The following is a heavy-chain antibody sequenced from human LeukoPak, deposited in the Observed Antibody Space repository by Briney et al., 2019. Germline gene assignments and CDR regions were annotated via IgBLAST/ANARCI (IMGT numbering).Heavy chain of an antibody. J-gene: IGHJ4*02. CDR3: AKEGKRFWSGYYPTYHTYYFDY. Sequence: PGGSLRLSCAASGFTFSSYAMSWVRQAPGKGLEWVSAISGSGGSTYYADSVKGRFTISRDNSKNTLYLQMNSLRAEDTAVYYCAKEGKRFWSGYYPTYHTYYFDYWGQGTLVTVSS. CDR1: GFTFSSYA. D-gene: IGHD3-3*01. CDR2: ISGSGGST. V-gene: IGHV3-23*01.